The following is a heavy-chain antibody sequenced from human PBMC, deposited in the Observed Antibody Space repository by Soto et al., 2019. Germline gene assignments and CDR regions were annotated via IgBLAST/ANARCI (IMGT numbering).Heavy chain of an antibody. CDR3: ARDLDGSGTYYTDY. V-gene: IGHV1-18*04. CDR2: ISTYNGDT. D-gene: IGHD3-10*01. Sequence: ASVKVSCKASCYTFTNYGINWVRQAPGQGLEWMGWISTYNGDTKYAQSLQGRVTMTKDTSTNTAYMELRSLRSDDKAVYYCARDLDGSGTYYTDYWGPGTLVPV. CDR1: CYTFTNYG. J-gene: IGHJ4*02.